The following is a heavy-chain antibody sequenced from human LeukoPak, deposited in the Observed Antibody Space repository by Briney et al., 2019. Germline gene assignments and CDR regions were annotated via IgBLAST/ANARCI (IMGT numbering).Heavy chain of an antibody. CDR2: IYVSGST. CDR3: ATRGSYSAFDI. D-gene: IGHD1-26*01. CDR1: GGSISSYY. Sequence: SETLSLTCTVSGGSISSYYWSWIRQPAGKGLEWTGRIYVSGSTNYNPSLKRRVTMSVDTSKNQFSLKLSSVTAADTAVYYCATRGSYSAFDIWGQGTMVTVSS. J-gene: IGHJ3*02. V-gene: IGHV4-4*07.